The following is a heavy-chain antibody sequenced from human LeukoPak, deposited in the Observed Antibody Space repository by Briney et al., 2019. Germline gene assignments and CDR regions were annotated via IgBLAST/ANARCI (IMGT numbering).Heavy chain of an antibody. D-gene: IGHD4-17*01. CDR3: ARGRYGDYASDY. Sequence: SETLSLTCTVSGGSISSGGYYWSWIRQHPGKGLEWIGYIYYSGSTYYNPSLKSRVTISVDTSKNQFSLKLSSVTAADTAVYYCARGRYGDYASDYWGQGTLVTVSS. CDR2: IYYSGST. V-gene: IGHV4-31*03. CDR1: GGSISSGGYY. J-gene: IGHJ4*02.